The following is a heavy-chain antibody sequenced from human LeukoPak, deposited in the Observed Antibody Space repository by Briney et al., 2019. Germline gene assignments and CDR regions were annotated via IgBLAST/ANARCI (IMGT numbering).Heavy chain of an antibody. CDR2: INAGNGNT. CDR3: ARGGSCYSGECYYHYGMDV. Sequence: GASVTVSCKASGYTFTKYAMHWVRQAPGQRLEWMGWINAGNGNTKYSQKFQGRVTITRDTSASTAYMELSSLRSEDTAVYYCARGGSCYSGECYYHYGMDVWGQGTTVTVSS. J-gene: IGHJ6*02. CDR1: GYTFTKYA. D-gene: IGHD2-15*01. V-gene: IGHV1-3*01.